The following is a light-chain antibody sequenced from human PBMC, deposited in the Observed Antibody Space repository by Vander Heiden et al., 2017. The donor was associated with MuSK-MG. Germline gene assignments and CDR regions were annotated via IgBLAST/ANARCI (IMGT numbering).Light chain of an antibody. CDR2: DAS. J-gene: IGKJ4*01. V-gene: IGKV3-11*01. Sequence: EIVLTQSPATLSLSPGERATLSCWASQSVSSYLAWYQQKPDQAPRLLIYDASNRATGIPARFSGSGSGTDFTLTISSLEPEDIAVYYCQQRSNWPLTFGGGTKVEIK. CDR1: QSVSSY. CDR3: QQRSNWPLT.